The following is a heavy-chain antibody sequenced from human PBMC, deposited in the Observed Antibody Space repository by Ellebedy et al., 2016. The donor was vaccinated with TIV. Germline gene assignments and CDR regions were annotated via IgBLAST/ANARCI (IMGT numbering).Heavy chain of an antibody. CDR3: ARVGYYDSSGYPTEDY. CDR1: GGSISSGDYY. J-gene: IGHJ4*02. Sequence: SETLSLXXTVSGGSISSGDYYWSWIRQPPGKGLEWIGYMYYSGSTYYNPSLKGRVTISVDTSKNQFSLKLSSVTAADTAVYYCARVGYYDSSGYPTEDYWGQGTLVTVSS. D-gene: IGHD3-22*01. CDR2: MYYSGST. V-gene: IGHV4-30-4*01.